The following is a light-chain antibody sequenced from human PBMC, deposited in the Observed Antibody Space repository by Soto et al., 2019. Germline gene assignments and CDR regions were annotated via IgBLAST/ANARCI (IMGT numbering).Light chain of an antibody. Sequence: IHITQPASTMPPSLGDRHTATCRASQSISSWLAWYQQKPGKAPKLLIYDASSLESGVPSRFSGSGSGTEFTLIFCSLQPDDFATYHCQQYNSYWTFGQGTKVDI. CDR3: QQYNSYWT. J-gene: IGKJ1*01. CDR1: QSISSW. CDR2: DAS. V-gene: IGKV1-5*01.